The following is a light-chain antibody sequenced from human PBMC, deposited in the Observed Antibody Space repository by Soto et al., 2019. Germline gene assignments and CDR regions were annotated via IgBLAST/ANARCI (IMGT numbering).Light chain of an antibody. Sequence: IRMTQPPSSLSASTGDRVTITCRASQGISSYLAWYQQKPGKAPKLLIYAASNLQSGIPSRFSGSGSETDFTLTISSLQPEDVATYYCQQSYSTPWTFGQGTKVDIK. V-gene: IGKV1-8*01. CDR2: AAS. CDR1: QGISSY. J-gene: IGKJ1*01. CDR3: QQSYSTPWT.